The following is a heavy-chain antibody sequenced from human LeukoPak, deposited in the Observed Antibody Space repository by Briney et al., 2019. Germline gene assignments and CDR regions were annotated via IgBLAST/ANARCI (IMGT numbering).Heavy chain of an antibody. CDR1: GFTFRSYG. CDR2: IRYDETNK. CDR3: AKDRSTSLMDV. Sequence: PGGSLRFSCAASGFTFRSYGMHWVRQAPGKGLEWVAFIRYDETNKYYADSVKGRFTISRDNSNNTLYLQMNSLRTEDTAVYYCAKDRSTSLMDVWGKGTTVTVSS. D-gene: IGHD2-2*01. V-gene: IGHV3-30*02. J-gene: IGHJ6*04.